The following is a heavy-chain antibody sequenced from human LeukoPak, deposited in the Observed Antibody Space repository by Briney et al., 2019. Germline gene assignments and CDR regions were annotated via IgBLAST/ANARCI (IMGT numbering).Heavy chain of an antibody. CDR2: MTPNSGYT. Sequence: AASVKVSCKASGYTFTSYDINWVRQAIGQGLEWMGWMTPNSGYTGYAQKFQGRVTITRNTSITTAYMELGSLRFEDTAVYYCARGRDGYNFGYFDLWGRGTLVTVSS. J-gene: IGHJ2*01. V-gene: IGHV1-8*03. D-gene: IGHD5-24*01. CDR1: GYTFTSYD. CDR3: ARGRDGYNFGYFDL.